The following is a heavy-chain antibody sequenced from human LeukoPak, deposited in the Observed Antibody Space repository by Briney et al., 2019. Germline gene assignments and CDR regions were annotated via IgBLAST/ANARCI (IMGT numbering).Heavy chain of an antibody. V-gene: IGHV3-7*03. D-gene: IGHD6-6*01. J-gene: IGHJ4*02. CDR1: GFTFSSYW. CDR2: IKQDGSEK. Sequence: GGSLRLSCAASGFTFSSYWMSWVRQAPGKGLEWVANIKQDGSEKYYVDSVKGRFTISRDNAKNSLYLQMNSLRAEDTAVYYCAKDRSQSKYSSSPFDYWGQGTLVTVSS. CDR3: AKDRSQSKYSSSPFDY.